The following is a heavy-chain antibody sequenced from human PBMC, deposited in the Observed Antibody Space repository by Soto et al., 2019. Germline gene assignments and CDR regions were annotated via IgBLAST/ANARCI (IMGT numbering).Heavy chain of an antibody. CDR1: DDSMSSGHYY. Sequence: SETLSLTCAVSDDSMSSGHYYWSWIRQPPGKGLEWIGYIYYSGSTYYNPSLKSRLTISVDKSKNQFSLKLSSVTAADTAFYYCARGSGSYPLPYFDYWGQKXLVTVSS. CDR3: ARGSGSYPLPYFDY. J-gene: IGHJ4*02. CDR2: IYYSGST. D-gene: IGHD3-22*01. V-gene: IGHV4-30-4*01.